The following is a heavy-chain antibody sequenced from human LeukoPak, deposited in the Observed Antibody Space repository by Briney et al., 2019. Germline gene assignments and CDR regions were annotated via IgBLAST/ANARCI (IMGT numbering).Heavy chain of an antibody. CDR2: IYTSGST. V-gene: IGHV4-61*02. J-gene: IGHJ2*01. CDR1: GGSISSGSYY. Sequence: PSQTLSLTCTVSGGSISSGSYYWSWIRQPAGKGLEWIGRIYTSGSTNYNPSLKSRVTISVDTSKNQFSLKLSSVTAADTAVYYCARVYYSSSYDYWYFDLWGRGTLVTVSS. CDR3: ARVYYSSSYDYWYFDL. D-gene: IGHD6-13*01.